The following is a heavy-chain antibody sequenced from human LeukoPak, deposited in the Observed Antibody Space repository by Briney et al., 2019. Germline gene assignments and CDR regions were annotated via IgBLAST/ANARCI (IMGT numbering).Heavy chain of an antibody. CDR2: IIPIFGTA. J-gene: IGHJ6*03. V-gene: IGHV1-69*13. Sequence: SVKVSCKASGGTFSSYTISWVRQAPGQGLEWMGGIIPIFGTANYAQKFQGRVTITADESTSTAYMELSSLRSEDTAVYYCARGYCTNGVCYKTHYFYYMDVWGKGTTVTVSS. CDR3: ARGYCTNGVCYKTHYFYYMDV. CDR1: GGTFSSYT. D-gene: IGHD2-8*01.